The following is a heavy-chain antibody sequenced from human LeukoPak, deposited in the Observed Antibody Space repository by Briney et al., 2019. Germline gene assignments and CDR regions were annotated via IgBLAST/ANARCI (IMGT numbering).Heavy chain of an antibody. CDR3: ARLVKQYYYDSSGSWFDP. J-gene: IGHJ5*02. CDR1: GGPISSSSYY. V-gene: IGHV4-39*01. CDR2: IYYSGST. D-gene: IGHD3-22*01. Sequence: SETLSLTCTVSGGPISSSSYYWGWIRQPPGKGLEWIGSIYYSGSTYYNPSLKSRVTISVDTSKNQFSLKLSSVTAADTAVYYCARLVKQYYYDSSGSWFDPWGQGTLVTVSS.